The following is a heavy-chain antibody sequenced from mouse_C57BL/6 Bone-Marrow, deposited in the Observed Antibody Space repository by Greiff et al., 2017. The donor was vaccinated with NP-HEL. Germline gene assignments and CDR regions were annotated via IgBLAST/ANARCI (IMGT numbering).Heavy chain of an antibody. Sequence: VQRVESGPELVKPGASVKISCKASGYAFSSSWMNWVKQRPGKGLEWIGRIYPGDGDTNYNGKFKGKATLTADKSSSTAYMQLSSLTSEDSAVYFCARSLYYYGSTFAYWGQGTLVTVSA. V-gene: IGHV1-82*01. J-gene: IGHJ3*01. CDR3: ARSLYYYGSTFAY. CDR2: IYPGDGDT. CDR1: GYAFSSSW. D-gene: IGHD1-1*01.